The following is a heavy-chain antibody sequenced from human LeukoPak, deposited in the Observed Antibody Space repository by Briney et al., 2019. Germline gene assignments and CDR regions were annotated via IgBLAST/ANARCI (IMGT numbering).Heavy chain of an antibody. CDR1: GFTFSSYW. Sequence: GSLRLSCAASGFTFSSYWMHWVRQAPGKGLVWVSRINSDGSSTSYAGSVKGRFTISRDNAKNTLYLQMNSLRAEDTAVYYCARERGLWLIAARRNWFDPWGQGTLVTVSS. V-gene: IGHV3-74*01. CDR2: INSDGSST. J-gene: IGHJ5*02. CDR3: ARERGLWLIAARRNWFDP. D-gene: IGHD6-6*01.